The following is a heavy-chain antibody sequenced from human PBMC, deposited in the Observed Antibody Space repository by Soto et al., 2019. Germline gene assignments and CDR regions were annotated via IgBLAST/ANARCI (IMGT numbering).Heavy chain of an antibody. CDR2: IYSGGDT. V-gene: IGHV3-53*04. D-gene: IGHD3-10*01. CDR1: GFTVSGNY. J-gene: IGHJ6*03. Sequence: EVQLVESGGGLVQPGGSLRLSCAASGFTVSGNYMSWVRQAPGKGLEWVSVIYSGGDTYYADSVKGRFTIYTHKSENTVYPQMKRLRGGDNGVYYRTRAAWGLWFGYMDVWGKGTTVTVSS. CDR3: TRAAWGLWFGYMDV.